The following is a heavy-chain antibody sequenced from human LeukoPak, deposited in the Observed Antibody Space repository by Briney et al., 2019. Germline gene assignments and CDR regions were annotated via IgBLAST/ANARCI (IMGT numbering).Heavy chain of an antibody. D-gene: IGHD6-19*01. CDR3: ARDALIAVAADFDY. Sequence: ASVKVSCKASGYTFTSYDINWVRQATGQGLEWMGWMNPNSGNTNYAQKLQGRVTMTTDTSTSTAYMELRSLRSDDTAVYYCARDALIAVAADFDYWGQGTLVTVSS. CDR1: GYTFTSYD. J-gene: IGHJ4*02. CDR2: MNPNSGNT. V-gene: IGHV1-18*01.